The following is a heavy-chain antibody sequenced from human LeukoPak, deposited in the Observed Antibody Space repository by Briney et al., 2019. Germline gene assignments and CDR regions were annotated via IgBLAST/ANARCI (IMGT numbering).Heavy chain of an antibody. CDR2: ISSSSSTI. CDR3: ARGQYYDIDY. V-gene: IGHV3-48*01. J-gene: IGHJ4*02. Sequence: GGSLRLSCAASGFTFSSYSMNWVRQAPGKGLEWVSYISSSSSTIYYADSVKGRFTISRDNAKNSLYLRMNSLRAEDTAVYYCARGQYYDIDYWGQGTLVTVSS. CDR1: GFTFSSYS. D-gene: IGHD3-22*01.